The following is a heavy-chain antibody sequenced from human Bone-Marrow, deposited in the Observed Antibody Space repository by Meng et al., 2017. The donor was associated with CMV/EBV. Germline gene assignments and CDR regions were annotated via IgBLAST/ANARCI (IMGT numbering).Heavy chain of an antibody. CDR3: ARCLSDYHILTSTVNYYGMDV. CDR2: ISSDGDTE. CDR1: GFSFSDYA. D-gene: IGHD3-9*01. J-gene: IGHJ6*02. V-gene: IGHV3-30-3*01. Sequence: GESLKISCAASGFSFSDYAMHWVRQAPGKGLEWVPFISSDGDTEYYANSVKGRFTISRDKSKNTLLLQMNKLRAEGTAVYYCARCLSDYHILTSTVNYYGMDVWGQRTLVTVSS.